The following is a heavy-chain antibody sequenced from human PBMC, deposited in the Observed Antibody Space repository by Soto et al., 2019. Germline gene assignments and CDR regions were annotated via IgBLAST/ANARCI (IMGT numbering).Heavy chain of an antibody. CDR3: ARQIRIGFWYFDL. D-gene: IGHD1-26*01. J-gene: IGHJ2*01. V-gene: IGHV3-21*01. CDR1: GFTFSSYS. CDR2: ISSSSSYI. Sequence: EVQLVESGGGLVKPGGSLRLSCAASGFTFSSYSMNWVRQAPGKGLEWVSSISSSSSYIYYADSVKGRFTISRDNAKNSLYLQMNSLRAEDTAVYYCARQIRIGFWYFDLWGRGTLVTVSS.